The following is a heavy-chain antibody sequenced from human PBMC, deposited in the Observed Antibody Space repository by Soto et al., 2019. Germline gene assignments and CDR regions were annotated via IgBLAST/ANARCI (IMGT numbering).Heavy chain of an antibody. Sequence: SETLSLTCAVYGGSFSGYYWSWIRQPPGKGLEWIGEINHSGSTNYNPSLKSRVTISVDTSKNQFSLKLSSVTAADTAVYYCASRIAARPKVFYYYYYYGMDVWGQGTTVTVSS. CDR1: GGSFSGYY. V-gene: IGHV4-34*01. CDR3: ASRIAARPKVFYYYYYYGMDV. CDR2: INHSGST. D-gene: IGHD6-6*01. J-gene: IGHJ6*02.